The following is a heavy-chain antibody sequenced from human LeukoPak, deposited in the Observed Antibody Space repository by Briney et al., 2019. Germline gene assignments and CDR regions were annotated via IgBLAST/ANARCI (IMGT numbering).Heavy chain of an antibody. V-gene: IGHV1-46*01. CDR2: INPSGGST. CDR3: ARDHNDFWSGSRWFDP. D-gene: IGHD3-3*01. CDR1: GYTFTSYY. J-gene: IGHJ5*02. Sequence: ASVKVSCKASGYTFTSYYVHWVRQAPGQGLEWMGIINPSGGSTSYAQKFQGRVTMTRDTSTSTVYMELSSLRSEDTAVYYCARDHNDFWSGSRWFDPWGQGTLVTVSS.